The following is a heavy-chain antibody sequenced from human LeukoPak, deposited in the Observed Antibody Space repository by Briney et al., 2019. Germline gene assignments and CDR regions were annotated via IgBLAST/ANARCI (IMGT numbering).Heavy chain of an antibody. CDR3: ARVVGGYFDY. J-gene: IGHJ4*02. D-gene: IGHD3-10*01. CDR1: GYTFTDYY. V-gene: IGHV1-2*02. CDR2: INPNSGGT. Sequence: ASVKVSCKASGYTFTDYYIYWVRQAPGQGLEWIGWINPNSGGTNNGQKFQGRVTMTRDTSISTAYMELSRLRSDDTAVYYCARVVGGYFDYWGQGTLVTVSS.